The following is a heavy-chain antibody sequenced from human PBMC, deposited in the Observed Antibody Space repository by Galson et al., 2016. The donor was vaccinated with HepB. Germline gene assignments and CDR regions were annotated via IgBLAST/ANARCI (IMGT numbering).Heavy chain of an antibody. D-gene: IGHD2-2*01. CDR3: ARFPIVVVPAAFYYYGMDV. J-gene: IGHJ6*02. Sequence: SETLSLTCTVSGGSISSYYWSWIRQPPGKGLEWIGYIYYSGSTNYNPSLKSRFTISIDTSKNQFSLKLSSVTAADTAVYYCARFPIVVVPAAFYYYGMDVWGQGTMVTVSS. V-gene: IGHV4-59*01. CDR2: IYYSGST. CDR1: GGSISSYY.